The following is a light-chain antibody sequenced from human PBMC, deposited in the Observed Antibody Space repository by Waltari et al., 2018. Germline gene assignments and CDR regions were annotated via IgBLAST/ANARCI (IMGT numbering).Light chain of an antibody. CDR2: KES. CDR1: QSISSW. Sequence: DIQMTQSPSTLSASVGDRVTITCRASQSISSWLAWYQQQPGKAPKLLIYKESNLESGVPSRFSGSGSGTEFTLTISSLQPDDFATYYCQQYNSYSRTFGQGTKVEIK. CDR3: QQYNSYSRT. J-gene: IGKJ1*01. V-gene: IGKV1-5*03.